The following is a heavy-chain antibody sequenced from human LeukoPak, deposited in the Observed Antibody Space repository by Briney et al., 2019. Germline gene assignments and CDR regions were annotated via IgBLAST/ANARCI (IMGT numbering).Heavy chain of an antibody. Sequence: ASVKVSCKASGYTFTDKYFHWLRQAPGQGLEWMGWIIPDIGATELSEKFQGRVTMTRDTSISTAYMELSRLRSDDTAVYYCASGYDSSGYPGRSRYYGMDVWGQGTTVTVSS. V-gene: IGHV1-2*02. CDR1: GYTFTDKY. J-gene: IGHJ6*02. CDR2: IIPDIGAT. CDR3: ASGYDSSGYPGRSRYYGMDV. D-gene: IGHD3-22*01.